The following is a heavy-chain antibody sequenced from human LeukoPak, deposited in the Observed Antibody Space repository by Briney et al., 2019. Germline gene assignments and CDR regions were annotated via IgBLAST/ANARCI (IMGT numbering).Heavy chain of an antibody. Sequence: SETLSLTCAVYGGSFSGYYWSWIRQPPGKGLEWIGYIQYRGSTNYNPSLKSRVTISVDTSKNQFSLKLSSVTAADTAVYYCARHFCGATCYSEYNWFDPWGQGTLVTVSS. J-gene: IGHJ5*02. CDR1: GGSFSGYY. CDR2: IQYRGST. D-gene: IGHD2-15*01. CDR3: ARHFCGATCYSEYNWFDP. V-gene: IGHV4-59*08.